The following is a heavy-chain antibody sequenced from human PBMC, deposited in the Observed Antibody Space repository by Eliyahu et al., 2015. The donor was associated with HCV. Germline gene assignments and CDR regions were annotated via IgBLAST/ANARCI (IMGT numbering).Heavy chain of an antibody. CDR3: ARGSVAEPGYFDY. CDR1: GFTXXNYV. Sequence: QVQLVESGGGVVXPGRSLRLSXAXXGFTXXNYVMYWXRQAPGKGLEXVALIWYDGTNKYYADSVKGRFTISRDNSKNTLYLEMNSLRVEDTAVYYCARGSVAEPGYFDYWGQGTLVTVSS. V-gene: IGHV3-33*01. J-gene: IGHJ4*02. CDR2: IWYDGTNK. D-gene: IGHD6-13*01.